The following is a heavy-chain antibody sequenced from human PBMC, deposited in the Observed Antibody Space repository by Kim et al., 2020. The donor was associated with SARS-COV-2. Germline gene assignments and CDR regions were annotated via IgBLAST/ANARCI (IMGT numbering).Heavy chain of an antibody. J-gene: IGHJ4*02. CDR2: IYYSGST. CDR1: GGSISSGGYY. V-gene: IGHV4-31*03. D-gene: IGHD3-22*01. Sequence: SETLSLTCTVSGGSISSGGYYWSWIRQHPGKGLEWIGYIYYSGSTYYNPSLKSRVTISVDTSKNQFSLKLSSVTAADTAVYYCARGLRSSHMIAHYYFDYWGQGTLVTVSS. CDR3: ARGLRSSHMIAHYYFDY.